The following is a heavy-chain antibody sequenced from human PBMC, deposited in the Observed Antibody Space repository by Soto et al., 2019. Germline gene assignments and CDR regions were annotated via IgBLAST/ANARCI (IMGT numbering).Heavy chain of an antibody. CDR1: GDSINSVDYY. V-gene: IGHV4-61*08. Sequence: SETLSLTCAVSGDSINSVDYYWSWIRQPPGKGLEWIGYVYYSGNTNYNPSLKSRVSISLDRSKKQFSLKLRSVTAGDTAVYYCARSSCSSIAVTQFDSWGQGTRVTVSS. CDR3: ARSSCSSIAVTQFDS. D-gene: IGHD6-19*01. J-gene: IGHJ4*02. CDR2: VYYSGNT.